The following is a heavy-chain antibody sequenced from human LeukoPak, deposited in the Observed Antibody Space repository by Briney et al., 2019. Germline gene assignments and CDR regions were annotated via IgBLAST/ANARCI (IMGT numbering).Heavy chain of an antibody. Sequence: GGSLRLSCAASGFTFSSYAMSWVRQAPGKGLEWVSSISGSGDSTYYADSVKGRFTISRDNSKNTLYLQMNSLSAEDTAVYYCAGQYSGYDREFDCWGQGALVTVSS. J-gene: IGHJ4*02. CDR3: AGQYSGYDREFDC. CDR1: GFTFSSYA. D-gene: IGHD5-12*01. CDR2: ISGSGDST. V-gene: IGHV3-23*01.